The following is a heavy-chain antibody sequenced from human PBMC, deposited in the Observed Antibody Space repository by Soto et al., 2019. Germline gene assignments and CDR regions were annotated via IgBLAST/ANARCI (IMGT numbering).Heavy chain of an antibody. J-gene: IGHJ6*02. Sequence: QVQLQQWGAGLLKPSETLSLTCAVYGGSFTGYYWSWLRQPPGKGPEWIGEINHSGSNKYIPSLENRVTISVDTSKSQFSLKLNSVSAADTAVYYCARTGGMDLWSQGATVTVSS. CDR1: GGSFTGYY. V-gene: IGHV4-34*01. CDR3: ARTGGMDL. CDR2: INHSGSN.